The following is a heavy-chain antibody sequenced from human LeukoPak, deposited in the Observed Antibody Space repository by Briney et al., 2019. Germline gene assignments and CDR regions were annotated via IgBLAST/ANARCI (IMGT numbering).Heavy chain of an antibody. J-gene: IGHJ6*03. CDR1: GYTFTGYY. D-gene: IGHD2-15*01. V-gene: IGHV1-69*05. CDR3: ARSGGVVAARPLYYYYYYMDV. Sequence: SVKVSCTASGYTFTGYYMHWVRQAPGQGLEWMGGIIPIFGTANYAQKFQGRVTITTDESTSTAYMELSSLRSEDTAVYYCARSGGVVAARPLYYYYYYMDVWGKGTTVTVSS. CDR2: IIPIFGTA.